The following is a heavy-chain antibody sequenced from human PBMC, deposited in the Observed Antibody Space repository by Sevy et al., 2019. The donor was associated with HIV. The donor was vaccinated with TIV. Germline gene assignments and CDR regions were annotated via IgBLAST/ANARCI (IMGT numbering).Heavy chain of an antibody. CDR2: MNPKSSNT. J-gene: IGHJ4*02. V-gene: IGHV1-8*02. Sequence: ASVKVSCKASGYSFTNYDINWVRQATGQGLEWMGWMNPKSSNTGYSQKLQGRVTMTGNTSTSTAYMELSSLRSEDTAVYYCARGYKYGSGDYLIDYWGQGTLVTVSS. CDR1: GYSFTNYD. CDR3: ARGYKYGSGDYLIDY. D-gene: IGHD3-10*01.